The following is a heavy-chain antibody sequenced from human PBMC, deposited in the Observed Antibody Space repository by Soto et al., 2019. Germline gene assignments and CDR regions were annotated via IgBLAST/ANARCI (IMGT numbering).Heavy chain of an antibody. D-gene: IGHD5-12*01. Sequence: EVQLVESGGGLVQPGGSLRLSCAASGFTFSSYWMHWVRQAPGKGLVWVSRINSDGSSTSYADSVKGRFTISRDNAKNTVYRQMNSLRAEDTAVYYCARDVDIVATAPGSIYYYCGMDVWGQGSTVTVSS. CDR1: GFTFSSYW. CDR3: ARDVDIVATAPGSIYYYCGMDV. CDR2: INSDGSST. V-gene: IGHV3-74*01. J-gene: IGHJ6*02.